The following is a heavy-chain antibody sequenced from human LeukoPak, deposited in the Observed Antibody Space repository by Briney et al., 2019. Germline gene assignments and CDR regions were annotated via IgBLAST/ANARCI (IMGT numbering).Heavy chain of an antibody. J-gene: IGHJ4*02. CDR1: GGSISSYY. Sequence: SETLSLTCTVSGGSISSYYWSWIRQPPGKGLEWIGYIYYSGSTNYNPSLKSRVTISVDTSKNQLSLKLSSVTAADTAVYYCARGTTVTQAPFDYWGQGTLVTVSS. CDR2: IYYSGST. V-gene: IGHV4-59*12. CDR3: ARGTTVTQAPFDY. D-gene: IGHD4-17*01.